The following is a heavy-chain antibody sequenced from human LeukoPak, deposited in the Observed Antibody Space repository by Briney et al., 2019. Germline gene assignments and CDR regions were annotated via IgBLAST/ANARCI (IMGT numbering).Heavy chain of an antibody. V-gene: IGHV1-8*01. CDR2: MNPITGNT. Sequence: ASVKVSCKASGFTLTSYDINWVRQASGQGLEWMGWMNPITGNTGYAQKFQGRVAMTRDTSISTAYLELTGLRSEDTAVYYCVRDLYDILTGYPEYSFDYWGQGTLVTVSS. J-gene: IGHJ4*02. CDR3: VRDLYDILTGYPEYSFDY. D-gene: IGHD3-9*01. CDR1: GFTLTSYD.